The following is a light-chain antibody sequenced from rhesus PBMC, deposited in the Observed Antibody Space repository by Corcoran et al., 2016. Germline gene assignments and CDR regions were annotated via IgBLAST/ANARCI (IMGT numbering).Light chain of an antibody. CDR1: QSISSW. CDR2: KAS. J-gene: IGKJ1*01. Sequence: DIQMSQSPSSLSASVGDRVTITCRASQSISSWLAWYQQKPGKAPKLLIYKASSLQSGVPSRFSGIGSGIDFTLTISSRPSEDFATYYCKLYSNSPPWTFGQGTKVEIK. V-gene: IGKV1-22*01. CDR3: KLYSNSPPWT.